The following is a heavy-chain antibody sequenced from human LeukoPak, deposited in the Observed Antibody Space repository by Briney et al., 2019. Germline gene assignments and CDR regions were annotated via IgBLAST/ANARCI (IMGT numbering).Heavy chain of an antibody. CDR2: INPNSGGT. Sequence: GASVKLSCKASGYTFTGYYMHGVRQAPGQGLEWMGWINPNSGGTNYAQKFQGRVTMTRDTSISTAYMELSRLRSDDTAVYYCVISGVVIRYYFDYWGQGTLVTVSS. CDR1: GYTFTGYY. J-gene: IGHJ4*02. V-gene: IGHV1-2*02. D-gene: IGHD3-3*01. CDR3: VISGVVIRYYFDY.